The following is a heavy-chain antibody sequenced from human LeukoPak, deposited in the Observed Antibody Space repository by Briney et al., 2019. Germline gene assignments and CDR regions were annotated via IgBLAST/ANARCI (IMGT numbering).Heavy chain of an antibody. Sequence: PGGSLRLSCAASGFTFSSYGMHWVRQAPGKGLEWVAVISYDGSNKYYADSVKGRFTISRDNSKNTPYVQMNSLRAEDTAVYYCARDNAGGPGKDSYGSDYWGQGTLVTVSS. D-gene: IGHD5-18*01. J-gene: IGHJ4*02. CDR3: ARDNAGGPGKDSYGSDY. CDR1: GFTFSSYG. CDR2: ISYDGSNK. V-gene: IGHV3-33*05.